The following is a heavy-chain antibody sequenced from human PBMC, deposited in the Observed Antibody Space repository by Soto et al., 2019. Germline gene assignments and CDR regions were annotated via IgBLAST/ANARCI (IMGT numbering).Heavy chain of an antibody. Sequence: QVQLVQSGAEVTKPGASVKVSCKASGYTFTSYYMHWVRQAPGQGLEWMGIINPSGGSTSYAQKFQGRVTMTRDTSTSTVYMELSSLRSEDTAVYYCARLDCGGDCYSQAHYWGQGTLVTVSS. J-gene: IGHJ4*02. D-gene: IGHD2-21*02. V-gene: IGHV1-46*01. CDR1: GYTFTSYY. CDR3: ARLDCGGDCYSQAHY. CDR2: INPSGGST.